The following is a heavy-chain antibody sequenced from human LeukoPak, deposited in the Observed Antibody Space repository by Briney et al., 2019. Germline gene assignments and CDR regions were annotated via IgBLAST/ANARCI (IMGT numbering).Heavy chain of an antibody. V-gene: IGHV4-39*07. D-gene: IGHD6-6*01. CDR1: NGSINSNSNY. CDR2: IYYTGKT. Sequence: SETLSLTCTLSNGSINSNSNYWGWVRQPPGKGLEWIGSIYYTGKTYYNASLKSRISISLETSKNQFSLMLNSVTTADTAMYCCARDFGSSSWGWFDPWGQGTMVIVSS. J-gene: IGHJ5*02. CDR3: ARDFGSSSWGWFDP.